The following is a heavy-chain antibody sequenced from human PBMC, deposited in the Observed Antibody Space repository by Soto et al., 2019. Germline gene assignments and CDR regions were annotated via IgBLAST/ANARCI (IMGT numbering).Heavy chain of an antibody. CDR1: GFTVSINY. D-gene: IGHD1-26*01. Sequence: GGSLRLSYGASGFTVSINYMSWVRPAPGKGLEWVSVIYSGGSTYYADSVKGRFTISRDNSKNTLCLQMNSLRAEDTAVYYCARDPGRSYGPDWGQGTLVTVSS. CDR3: ARDPGRSYGPD. V-gene: IGHV3-66*01. CDR2: IYSGGST. J-gene: IGHJ4*02.